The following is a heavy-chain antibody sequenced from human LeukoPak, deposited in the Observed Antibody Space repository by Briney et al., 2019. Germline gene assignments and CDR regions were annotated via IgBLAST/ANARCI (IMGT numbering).Heavy chain of an antibody. Sequence: PSETLSLTCAVYGGSFSGYYWSWIRQPPGKGVEWIGEINHSGSTNYNPSLKSRVTISVDTSKNQFSLKLSSVTAADTAVYYCARYGYCSGGSCYSSRGRYYYYYGMDVWGQGTTVTVSS. CDR2: INHSGST. CDR1: GGSFSGYY. D-gene: IGHD2-15*01. J-gene: IGHJ6*02. V-gene: IGHV4-34*01. CDR3: ARYGYCSGGSCYSSRGRYYYYYGMDV.